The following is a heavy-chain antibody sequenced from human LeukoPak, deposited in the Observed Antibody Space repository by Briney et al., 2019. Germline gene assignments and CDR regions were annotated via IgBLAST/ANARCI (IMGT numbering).Heavy chain of an antibody. CDR3: ARVAAYYDSSGYYDY. CDR2: ISAYNGNT. D-gene: IGHD3-22*01. J-gene: IGHJ4*02. V-gene: IGHV1-18*01. CDR1: GYTFTSYG. Sequence: EASVKVSCKASGYTFTSYGISWVRQAPGQGLEWMGWISAYNGNTNYAQKLQGRVTMNTDTSTSTAYMELRSLRSDDTAVYYCARVAAYYDSSGYYDYWGQGTLVTVSS.